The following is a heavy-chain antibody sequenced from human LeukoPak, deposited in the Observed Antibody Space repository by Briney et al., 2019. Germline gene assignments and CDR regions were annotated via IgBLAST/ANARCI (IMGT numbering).Heavy chain of an antibody. CDR2: ISYSGSI. D-gene: IGHD1-26*01. Sequence: SDTLSLTCAVSGYSISSANWWGWIRQPPGKGLEWIGYISYSGSIYYNPSLESRLTMSVDMSKDLFSLKLTSVTAVDTAVYYCARTRAWIVGGFDPWGQGTLVTVSS. CDR3: ARTRAWIVGGFDP. CDR1: GYSISSANW. V-gene: IGHV4-28*05. J-gene: IGHJ5*02.